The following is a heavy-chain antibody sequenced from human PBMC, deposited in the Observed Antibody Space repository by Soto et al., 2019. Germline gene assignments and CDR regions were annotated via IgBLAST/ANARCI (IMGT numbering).Heavy chain of an antibody. CDR3: AKTPPSSFHGWAVGMDV. CDR2: TFTGGST. J-gene: IGHJ6*02. CDR1: GFSVTTNY. Sequence: EVQLVETGGGLIQPGGSLRLSCLASGFSVTTNYIIWVRQPPGKGLEWVSTTFTGGSTHYADSVRGRFSISRDNSKNTVYLQLNNLRVEDTAVYYCAKTPPSSFHGWAVGMDVWGQGTTVSVSS. V-gene: IGHV3-53*02. D-gene: IGHD1-26*01.